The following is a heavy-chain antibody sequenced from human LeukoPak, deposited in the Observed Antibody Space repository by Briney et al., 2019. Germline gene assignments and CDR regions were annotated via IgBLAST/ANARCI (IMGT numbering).Heavy chain of an antibody. Sequence: GGSLRLSCAASGFTVSSDYMNWVRQASGKGLEWVSVIYSDGSTYYADSVKGRFTISRDKSKNTLYLQLNSLRAEDTAVYFCARQSGGPYNWFDPWGQGTLVTVSS. CDR2: IYSDGST. V-gene: IGHV3-66*04. D-gene: IGHD2-15*01. J-gene: IGHJ5*02. CDR1: GFTVSSDY. CDR3: ARQSGGPYNWFDP.